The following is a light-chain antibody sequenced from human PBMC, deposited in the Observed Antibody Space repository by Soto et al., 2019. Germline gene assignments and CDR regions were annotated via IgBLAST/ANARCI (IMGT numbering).Light chain of an antibody. Sequence: QSVLTQPASVSGSPGQSITISCTGTSGDVGGYNYVSWYQQHPGKAPKLMIYDVSNRPSGFSNRFSGSKSGNTASLTISGLQAEDEADYYCSSYTSSSTYVFGTGTKVTVL. CDR2: DVS. V-gene: IGLV2-14*01. CDR3: SSYTSSSTYV. J-gene: IGLJ1*01. CDR1: SGDVGGYNY.